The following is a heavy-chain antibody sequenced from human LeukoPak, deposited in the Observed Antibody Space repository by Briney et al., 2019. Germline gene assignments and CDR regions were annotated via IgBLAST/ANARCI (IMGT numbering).Heavy chain of an antibody. V-gene: IGHV3-23*01. CDR3: AKDYYDFWSGYMHY. Sequence: GGSLRLSCAASGFTFSSYAMSWVRQAPGKGLEWVSAISGSGGSTYYADSVKGRFTISRDNSKNTLYLQMNSLRAEDTAVYYCAKDYYDFWSGYMHYWGQGTLVTVSS. CDR2: ISGSGGST. CDR1: GFTFSSYA. J-gene: IGHJ4*02. D-gene: IGHD3-3*01.